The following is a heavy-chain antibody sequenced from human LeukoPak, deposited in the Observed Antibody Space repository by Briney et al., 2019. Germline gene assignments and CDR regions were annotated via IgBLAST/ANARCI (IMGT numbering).Heavy chain of an antibody. CDR1: GFTFSSYT. CDR2: IASTSTYI. D-gene: IGHD6-13*01. V-gene: IGHV3-21*01. CDR3: AIDSSSWFYFDY. Sequence: GGSLRLSCAASGFTFSSYTMNWVRQVPGMGLEWVSSIASTSTYIYYADSVKGRFTISRDNAKNSLYLQMNSLRAEDTAVYYCAIDSSSWFYFDYWGQGTLVTVSS. J-gene: IGHJ4*02.